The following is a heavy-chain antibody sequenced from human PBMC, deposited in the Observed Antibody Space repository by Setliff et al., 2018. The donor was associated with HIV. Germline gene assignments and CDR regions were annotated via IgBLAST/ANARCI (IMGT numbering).Heavy chain of an antibody. CDR3: AGQDIGAVPALGAFDI. Sequence: PSETLSLTCTVSGGSISSGGFYWYWIRQPAGKGLEWIGRIYTSGTTNYNPSLKSRVTISMDTSKSQFSLRLTPVTAADTAVYYCAGQDIGAVPALGAFDIWGQGTMVTVSS. J-gene: IGHJ3*02. CDR2: IYTSGTT. V-gene: IGHV4-61*02. D-gene: IGHD2-2*01. CDR1: GGSISSGGFY.